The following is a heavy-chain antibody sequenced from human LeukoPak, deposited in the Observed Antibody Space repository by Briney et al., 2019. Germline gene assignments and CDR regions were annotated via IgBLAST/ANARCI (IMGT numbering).Heavy chain of an antibody. J-gene: IGHJ4*02. CDR1: GYTFTSYD. Sequence: ASVKVSCKASGYTFTSYDINWVRQATGQGLEWVGWMNPNSGNTGYAQKFQGRVTMTRNTSISTAYMELSSLRSEDTAVYYCARGRDIFSSAFYYDSSGTIDYWGQGTLVTVSS. CDR3: ARGRDIFSSAFYYDSSGTIDY. V-gene: IGHV1-8*01. CDR2: MNPNSGNT. D-gene: IGHD3-22*01.